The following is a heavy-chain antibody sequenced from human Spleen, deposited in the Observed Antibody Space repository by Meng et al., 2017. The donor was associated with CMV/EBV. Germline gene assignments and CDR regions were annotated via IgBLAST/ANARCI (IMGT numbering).Heavy chain of an antibody. J-gene: IGHJ6*02. CDR1: GFAVYTNY. V-gene: IGHV3-53*01. D-gene: IGHD1-26*01. Sequence: GESLKISCAASGFAVYTNYMGWVRQAPGKGLEWVSSIYSGGTTYYADSVKGRFTISRDNSKNTLYLQMNSLRAEDTAVYYCAKAGQRGVVGARYGMDVWGQGTTVTVSS. CDR3: AKAGQRGVVGARYGMDV. CDR2: IYSGGTT.